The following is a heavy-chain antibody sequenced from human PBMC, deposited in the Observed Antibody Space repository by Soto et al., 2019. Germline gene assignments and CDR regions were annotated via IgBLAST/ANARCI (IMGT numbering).Heavy chain of an antibody. CDR3: ARERILAYCGGDCYNDAFDI. CDR2: ISYDGSNK. D-gene: IGHD2-21*02. CDR1: GFTFSSYA. J-gene: IGHJ3*02. V-gene: IGHV3-30-3*01. Sequence: GGSLRLSCAASGFTFSSYAMHWVRQAPGKGLEWVAVISYDGSNKYYADYVKGRFTISRDNSKNTLYLQMNSLRAEDTAVYYCARERILAYCGGDCYNDAFDIWGQGTMVTVSS.